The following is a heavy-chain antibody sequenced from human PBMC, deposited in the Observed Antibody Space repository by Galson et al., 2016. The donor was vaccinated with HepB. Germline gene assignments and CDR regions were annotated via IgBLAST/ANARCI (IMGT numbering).Heavy chain of an antibody. CDR2: ISHSGST. J-gene: IGHJ3*02. D-gene: IGHD2-8*02. Sequence: ETLSLTCGVYGGSFSGYFWTWIRQPPGKGLEWIGEISHSGSTNYNPSLKSRATISVDTSRNQFSLSLSSVTAADTAVYYCARDCTGGTCKFAGYDAFDIWGQGTTVTVSS. V-gene: IGHV4-34*01. CDR3: ARDCTGGTCKFAGYDAFDI. CDR1: GGSFSGYF.